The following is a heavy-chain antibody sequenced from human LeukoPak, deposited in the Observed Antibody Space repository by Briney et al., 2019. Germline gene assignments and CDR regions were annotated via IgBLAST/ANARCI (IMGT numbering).Heavy chain of an antibody. CDR1: GGSVSDYY. V-gene: IGHV4-59*02. J-gene: IGHJ4*01. CDR3: ASRKLGNDY. D-gene: IGHD7-27*01. CDR2: IYYTGSS. Sequence: SETLSLTCTVSGGSVSDYYWSWIRQSPGKGLEWIGYIYYTGSSSYNPSLRSRVTISADTSKNQSSLKLSSVTAADTAVYYCASRKLGNDYWGQGTLVTVSS.